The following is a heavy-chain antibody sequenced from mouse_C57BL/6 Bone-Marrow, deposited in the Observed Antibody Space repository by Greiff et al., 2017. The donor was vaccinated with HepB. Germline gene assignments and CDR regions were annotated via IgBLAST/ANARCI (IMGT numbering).Heavy chain of an antibody. D-gene: IGHD2-5*01. J-gene: IGHJ1*03. CDR2: IYPGNSDT. CDR1: GYTFTSYW. CDR3: TRRNSNYNWYFDV. V-gene: IGHV1-5*01. Sequence: VQLQQSGTVLARPGASVKMSCKTSGYTFTSYWMHWVKQRPGQGLEWIGAIYPGNSDTSYNQKFKGKAKLTAVTSASTAYMEISSLTNEYSAVYYCTRRNSNYNWYFDVWGTGTTVTVSS.